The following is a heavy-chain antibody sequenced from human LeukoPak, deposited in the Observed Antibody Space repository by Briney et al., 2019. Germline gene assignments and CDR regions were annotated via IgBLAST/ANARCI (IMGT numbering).Heavy chain of an antibody. Sequence: PGGSLRLSCAASGFTFSSYAMSWVRQAPGKGLEWVSAISGSGGSTYYADSVKGRFTISRDNAKNSLYLQMNSLRAEDTAVYYCASITMVRGVNIDYWGQGTLVTVSS. CDR1: GFTFSSYA. CDR2: ISGSGGST. D-gene: IGHD3-10*01. CDR3: ASITMVRGVNIDY. J-gene: IGHJ4*02. V-gene: IGHV3-23*01.